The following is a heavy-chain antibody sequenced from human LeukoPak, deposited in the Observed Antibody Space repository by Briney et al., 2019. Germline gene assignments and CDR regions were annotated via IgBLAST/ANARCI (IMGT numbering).Heavy chain of an antibody. CDR2: ISDSGGST. Sequence: PGGSLRLSCAASGFTFNNYAMSWVRQAPGKGLEWVSTISDSGGSTYDAASVEGRFMISRDNSKNTLYLQMNSLRAEDTAVYYCAKGGSSSWHPFDYWGQGTLVTVSS. D-gene: IGHD6-13*01. CDR1: GFTFNNYA. CDR3: AKGGSSSWHPFDY. V-gene: IGHV3-23*01. J-gene: IGHJ4*02.